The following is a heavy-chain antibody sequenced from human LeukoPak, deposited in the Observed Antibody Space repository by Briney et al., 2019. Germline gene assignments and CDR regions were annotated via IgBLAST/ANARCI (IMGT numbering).Heavy chain of an antibody. D-gene: IGHD3-22*01. Sequence: PGGALRLSCAASGFTFSSYAMSWVRQAPGKGLEWVSAISGSGGSTYYADSVKGRFTISRDNSKNTLYLQMNSLRAEDTAVYYCAKEHYYDSSGYPGSVDYWGQGTLVTVSS. J-gene: IGHJ4*02. V-gene: IGHV3-23*01. CDR3: AKEHYYDSSGYPGSVDY. CDR1: GFTFSSYA. CDR2: ISGSGGST.